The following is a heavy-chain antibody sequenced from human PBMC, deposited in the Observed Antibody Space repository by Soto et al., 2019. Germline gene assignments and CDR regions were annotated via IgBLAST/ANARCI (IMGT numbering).Heavy chain of an antibody. CDR1: GGPINSYW. D-gene: IGHD3-10*01. V-gene: IGHV4-4*07. CDR3: ARDIGSYAYGEGY. J-gene: IGHJ4*02. Sequence: SETLSLTCSVSGGPINSYWWSWIRQPAGKGLEWIGRVYSTGTTDYNPSLNSRATMSVETSKNQFSLKLTSVTAADTAVYYCARDIGSYAYGEGYWGQGIQVTVSS. CDR2: VYSTGTT.